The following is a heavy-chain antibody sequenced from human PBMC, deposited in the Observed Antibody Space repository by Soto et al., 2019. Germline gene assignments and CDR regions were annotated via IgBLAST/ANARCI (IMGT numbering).Heavy chain of an antibody. CDR2: IHYSGST. D-gene: IGHD2-2*01. Sequence: PSETLSLTCTVSGGSITSGGFYWSWIRQHPGDGLEWIWYIHYSGSTKSNPSLKSPVTISVDTSRNQVSLKLSSVTAADSAVYFCARARYQLLHPYYYGMDVWGQGTTVTVSS. V-gene: IGHV4-61*08. CDR3: ARARYQLLHPYYYGMDV. CDR1: GGSITSGGFY. J-gene: IGHJ6*02.